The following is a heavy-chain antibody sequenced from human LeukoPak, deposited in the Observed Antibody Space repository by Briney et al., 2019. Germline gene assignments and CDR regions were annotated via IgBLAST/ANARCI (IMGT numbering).Heavy chain of an antibody. J-gene: IGHJ2*01. V-gene: IGHV3-7*03. CDR3: ARGGTWRGLQLNWYFDL. Sequence: GGSLRLSCAASGFIFRNYWMTWVRKAPGKGLEWVANIKQDGSEKYYVDSVKGRFTISRDNAKSSLYLQMNSLRAEDTAVYYCARGGTWRGLQLNWYFDLWGRGTLVAVSS. D-gene: IGHD1-1*01. CDR2: IKQDGSEK. CDR1: GFIFRNYW.